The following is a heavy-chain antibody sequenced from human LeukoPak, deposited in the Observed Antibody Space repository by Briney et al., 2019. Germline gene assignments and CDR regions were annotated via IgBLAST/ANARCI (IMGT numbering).Heavy chain of an antibody. D-gene: IGHD2-15*01. CDR2: ISSSGSTI. J-gene: IGHJ3*02. V-gene: IGHV3-48*03. CDR3: ARGYCSGGSCHGHDAFDI. Sequence: GGSLRLSCAASGFAFSSYEMNWVRQAPGQGLEWVSYISSSGSTIYYADSVKGRFTISRDNAKNSLYLQMNSLRAEDTAVYYCARGYCSGGSCHGHDAFDIWGQGTMVTVSS. CDR1: GFAFSSYE.